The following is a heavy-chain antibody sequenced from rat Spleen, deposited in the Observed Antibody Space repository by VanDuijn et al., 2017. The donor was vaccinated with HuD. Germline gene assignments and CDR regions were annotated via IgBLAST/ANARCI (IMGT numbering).Heavy chain of an antibody. CDR3: ARHPWGGAPYY. D-gene: IGHD3-1*01. J-gene: IGHJ2*01. V-gene: IGHV2-6*01. Sequence: QVQLRESGPGLVQPSQTLSLTCSVSGFSLTGNNIYWVRQPPGKGLEWIAAISSGGSPYYNSALKSRLSISRDTSKSQVFLKMNSLQPEDTGTYYCARHPWGGAPYYWGQGVMVTVSS. CDR2: ISSGGSP. CDR1: GFSLTGNN.